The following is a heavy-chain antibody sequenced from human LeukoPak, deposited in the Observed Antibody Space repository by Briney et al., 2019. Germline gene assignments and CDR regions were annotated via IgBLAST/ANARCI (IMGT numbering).Heavy chain of an antibody. Sequence: SETLSLTRAVSGYSISSGYYWGWIRPPPGKGLEWIGSIYHSGSTYYNPSLKSRVTISVDTSKNQFPLKLSSVTAADTAVYYCARHGVLRFLEWFHWFDPWGQGTLVTVSS. J-gene: IGHJ5*02. V-gene: IGHV4-38-2*01. CDR1: GYSISSGYY. CDR3: ARHGVLRFLEWFHWFDP. CDR2: IYHSGST. D-gene: IGHD3-3*01.